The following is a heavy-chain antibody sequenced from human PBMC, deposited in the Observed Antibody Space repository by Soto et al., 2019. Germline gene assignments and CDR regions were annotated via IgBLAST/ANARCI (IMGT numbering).Heavy chain of an antibody. CDR1: GLTFSTYG. CDR3: AKDSLGGMGTVMMPVTD. Sequence: VQLVESGGGVVQPGRSLRLSCAVSGLTFSTYGFHWVRQAPGKGLEWVAVISYDVRKTHYADSVRGRFTISRDNSKSTLYLQMNDLRADDTALYYCAKDSLGGMGTVMMPVTDWGQGTLVTVSS. J-gene: IGHJ4*02. V-gene: IGHV3-30*18. D-gene: IGHD4-17*01. CDR2: ISYDVRKT.